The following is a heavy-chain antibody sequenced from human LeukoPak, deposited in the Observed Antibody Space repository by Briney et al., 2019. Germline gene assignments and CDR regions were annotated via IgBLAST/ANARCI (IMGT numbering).Heavy chain of an antibody. V-gene: IGHV3-7*01. Sequence: PGGSLRLSCAASGFTFINYWISWVRQAPGKGLEWVANIKRDGSEIYYVDSVKGRFTISRDNAGNSLYLQMNSLTAEDTAVYYCARGPGTAVADTWGFDYWGQGTLVAVSS. J-gene: IGHJ4*02. CDR3: ARGPGTAVADTWGFDY. D-gene: IGHD6-19*01. CDR1: GFTFINYW. CDR2: IKRDGSEI.